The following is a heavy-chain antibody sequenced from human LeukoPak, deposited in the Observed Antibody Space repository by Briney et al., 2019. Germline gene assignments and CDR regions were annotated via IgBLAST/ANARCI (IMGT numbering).Heavy chain of an antibody. V-gene: IGHV3-48*03. Sequence: PGGSLRLSCAASGFTFRSYEMTWVRQAPGKGLEWVSYISGSGSTIYYTDSAKGRFTISRDNSKNTLYLQMNSLGADDTAVYYCAKAFQRGWERDAFAFWGQGTLVTVSS. J-gene: IGHJ3*01. CDR3: AKAFQRGWERDAFAF. CDR2: ISGSGSTI. D-gene: IGHD1-26*01. CDR1: GFTFRSYE.